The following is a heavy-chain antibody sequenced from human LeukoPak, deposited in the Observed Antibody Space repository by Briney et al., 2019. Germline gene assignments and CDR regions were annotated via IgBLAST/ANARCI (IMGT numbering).Heavy chain of an antibody. CDR3: AREVPHYYDSSGYYLPNDY. J-gene: IGHJ4*02. V-gene: IGHV1-18*01. D-gene: IGHD3-22*01. Sequence: ASVKVSCKASGYTFTSYGISWVRQAPGQGLEWMGWISAYNGNTNYAQKLQGRVTMTTDTSTSTAYMELRSLRSDDTAVYYCAREVPHYYDSSGYYLPNDYWGQGTLVTVSS. CDR2: ISAYNGNT. CDR1: GYTFTSYG.